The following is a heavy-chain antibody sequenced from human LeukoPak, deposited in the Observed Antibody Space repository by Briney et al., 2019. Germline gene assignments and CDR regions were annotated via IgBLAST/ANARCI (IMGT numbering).Heavy chain of an antibody. CDR3: ATGVAAEMRGLVV. Sequence: GASVKVSCNVAGYRLTDLSIHWVRQAPGKGLEWMGGSDLEDYDTIYAQDFQDRVTLTEDTSTDTAYMELSSLRSDDTAVYYCATGVAAEMRGLVVWGQGTTVIVSS. CDR2: SDLEDYDT. CDR1: GYRLTDLS. J-gene: IGHJ6*02. D-gene: IGHD2-15*01. V-gene: IGHV1-24*01.